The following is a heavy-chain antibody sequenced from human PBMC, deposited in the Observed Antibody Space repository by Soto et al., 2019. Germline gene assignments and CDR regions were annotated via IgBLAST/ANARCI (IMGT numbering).Heavy chain of an antibody. CDR3: VRRYCSSTSCNFDY. Sequence: EVQLVESGGGLIQPGGSLRLSCVASGFTFSTYEMTWVRQAPGKGLEWISYITGSGTTIYYADSVKGRFTISRDNAKNSLYLQMNSLRVEDTAIYYCVRRYCSSTSCNFDYWGQGTLVTVSS. V-gene: IGHV3-48*03. J-gene: IGHJ4*02. CDR2: ITGSGTTI. CDR1: GFTFSTYE. D-gene: IGHD2-2*01.